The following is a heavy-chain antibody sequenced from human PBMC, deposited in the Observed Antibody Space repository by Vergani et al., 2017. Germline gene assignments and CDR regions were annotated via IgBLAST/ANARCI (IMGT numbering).Heavy chain of an antibody. CDR3: AKTILPYDFWSGYYYFDY. D-gene: IGHD3-3*01. V-gene: IGHV4-34*01. J-gene: IGHJ4*02. CDR2: INHSGST. Sequence: QVQLQQWGAGLLKPSETLSLTCAVYGGSFSGYYWSWIRQPPGKGLEWIGEINHSGSTNYNPSLKSRVTISVDTSKNQFSLKLSSVTAADTAVYYCAKTILPYDFWSGYYYFDYWGQGTLVTVSS. CDR1: GGSFSGYY.